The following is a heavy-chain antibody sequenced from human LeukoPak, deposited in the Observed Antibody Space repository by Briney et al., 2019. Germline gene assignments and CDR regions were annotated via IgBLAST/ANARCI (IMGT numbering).Heavy chain of an antibody. D-gene: IGHD1-26*01. J-gene: IGHJ6*02. CDR3: ARGVRVVEDIVYYYYGMDV. CDR1: GGSFRGYY. Sequence: SETLSLTCAVYGGSFRGYYWSWIRQPPGKGLEWIGEINHSGSTNYNPSLKSRVTISVDTSKNQFSLKLSSVTAADTAVYYCARGVRVVEDIVYYYYGMDVWGQGTTVTVSS. V-gene: IGHV4-34*01. CDR2: INHSGST.